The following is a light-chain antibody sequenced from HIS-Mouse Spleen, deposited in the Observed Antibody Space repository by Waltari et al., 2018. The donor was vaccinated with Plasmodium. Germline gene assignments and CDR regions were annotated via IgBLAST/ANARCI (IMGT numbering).Light chain of an antibody. J-gene: IGLJ3*02. Sequence: QSALTQPASVSGSPGQSITISCPGTSSDVGAYTYVSWYQQHPGKAPKLMIYEVSNRPSGVSNRFSGSKSGNTASLTISGLQAEDEADYYCSSYTSSSTLVFGGGTKLTVL. CDR1: SSDVGAYTY. CDR2: EVS. CDR3: SSYTSSSTLV. V-gene: IGLV2-14*01.